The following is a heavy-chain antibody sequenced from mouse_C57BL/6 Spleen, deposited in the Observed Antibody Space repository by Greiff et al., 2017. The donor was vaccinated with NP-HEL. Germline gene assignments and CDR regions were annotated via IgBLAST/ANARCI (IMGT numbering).Heavy chain of an antibody. CDR2: ISSGGSYT. CDR3: ASVGVLRYYYAMDY. D-gene: IGHD1-1*01. Sequence: EVMLVESGGDLVKPGGSLKLSCAASGFTFSSYGMSWVRQTPDKRLEWVATISSGGSYTYYPDSVKGRFTISRDNAKNTLYLQMSSLKSEDTALYYCASVGVLRYYYAMDYWGQGTSVTVSS. CDR1: GFTFSSYG. V-gene: IGHV5-6*02. J-gene: IGHJ4*01.